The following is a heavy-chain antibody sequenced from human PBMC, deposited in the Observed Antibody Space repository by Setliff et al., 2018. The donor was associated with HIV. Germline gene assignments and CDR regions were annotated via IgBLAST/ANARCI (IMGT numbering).Heavy chain of an antibody. V-gene: IGHV4-59*01. J-gene: IGHJ6*02. CDR2: ITDSGNT. D-gene: IGHD3-9*01. CDR3: ARETQQSYNIVTGYNYYYGIDV. Sequence: SETLSLTCNVSGASISNYYWTWIRQSPGKRLEWLGYITDSGNTNYNPSLRRRVTISADTSKNQVSLRLRSVTAADSAVYYCARETQQSYNIVTGYNYYYGIDVWGQGTTVTVSS. CDR1: GASISNYY.